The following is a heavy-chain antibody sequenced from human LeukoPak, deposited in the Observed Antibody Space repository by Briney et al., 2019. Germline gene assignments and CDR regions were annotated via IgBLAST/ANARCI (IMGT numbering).Heavy chain of an antibody. CDR3: ARHPVHGGNSWDFQH. J-gene: IGHJ1*01. V-gene: IGHV5-51*01. CDR2: IYPGDSDT. Sequence: GESLKISCKGSGYSFTSYWIGWVRQMPGKGLEWMGIIYPGDSDTRYSPSFQGQVTISADKSISTAYLQWSSLKASDTAMYYCARHPVHGGNSWDFQHWGQGTLVTVSS. CDR1: GYSFTSYW. D-gene: IGHD4-23*01.